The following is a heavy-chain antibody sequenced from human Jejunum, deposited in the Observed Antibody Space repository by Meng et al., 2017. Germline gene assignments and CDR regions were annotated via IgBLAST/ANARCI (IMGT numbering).Heavy chain of an antibody. CDR1: GGSISRTNW. D-gene: IGHD6-19*01. V-gene: IGHV4-4*01. CDR2: VFHTGSS. J-gene: IGHJ4*02. Sequence: VQLQEARPVLVTPAGTRAFTCAFSGGSISRTNWWSWVRQPPGKGPEWIGDVFHTGSSNYSPSLRSRVTISVDKSKNQFSLNLSSVTAADTAVYFCARRGGAYSTGHFPHFDDWGQGTLVTVSS. CDR3: ARRGGAYSTGHFPHFDD.